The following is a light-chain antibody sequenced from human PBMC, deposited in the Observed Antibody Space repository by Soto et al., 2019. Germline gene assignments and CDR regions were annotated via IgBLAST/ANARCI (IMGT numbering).Light chain of an antibody. CDR1: SSDVGGYNF. V-gene: IGLV2-11*01. CDR3: CSYAGSYTLV. Sequence: QSALTQPRSVSGSPGQSVAVSCSGTSSDVGGYNFVSWYQQHPGKAPTLMIYDVNQRPSGVPDRFSGSKSGNTASLTISGLQAEDEADYYCCSYAGSYTLVFGGGTKLTVL. CDR2: DVN. J-gene: IGLJ3*02.